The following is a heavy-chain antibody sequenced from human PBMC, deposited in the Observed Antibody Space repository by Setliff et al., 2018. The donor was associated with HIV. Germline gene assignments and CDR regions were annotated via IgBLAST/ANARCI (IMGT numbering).Heavy chain of an antibody. D-gene: IGHD3-22*01. V-gene: IGHV4-59*12. CDR1: GGSMSNYY. Sequence: PSETLSLTCTVSGGSMSNYYWSWIRQPPGKRLEWIASIQYSDSSHYNPSLQSRVTISVDTSTKQFSLNLRSVTAADTAVYYCARDLPTDSSGPYYHIDVWGRGTTVTVSS. CDR3: ARDLPTDSSGPYYHIDV. J-gene: IGHJ6*03. CDR2: IQYSDSS.